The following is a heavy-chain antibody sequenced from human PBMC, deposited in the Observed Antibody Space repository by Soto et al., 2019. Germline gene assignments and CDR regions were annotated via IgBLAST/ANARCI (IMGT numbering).Heavy chain of an antibody. V-gene: IGHV3-13*01. CDR1: GFTFSRYD. CDR2: IGTAGDT. Sequence: SGGSLRLSCAASGFTFSRYDMHWVRQATGKGLEWVSTIGTAGDTYYPGSVKGRFTISRENAKNSLYLQMNSLRAGDTAVYYCARVTYYYDSSGSYYYDYWGQGTLVTVSS. CDR3: ARVTYYYDSSGSYYYDY. D-gene: IGHD3-22*01. J-gene: IGHJ4*02.